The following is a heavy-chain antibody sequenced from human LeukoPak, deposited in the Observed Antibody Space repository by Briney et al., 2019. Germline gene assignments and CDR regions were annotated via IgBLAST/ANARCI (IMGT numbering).Heavy chain of an antibody. Sequence: SETLSLTCTVSGGSISSYYWSWIRQPAGKGLEWIGRIYTSGSTNYNPSLKSRVTMSVDTSKNQFPLKLSSVTAADTAVYYCARAVYCSGGSCYWGNFDYWGQGTLVTVSS. J-gene: IGHJ4*02. CDR2: IYTSGST. D-gene: IGHD2-15*01. CDR3: ARAVYCSGGSCYWGNFDY. CDR1: GGSISSYY. V-gene: IGHV4-4*07.